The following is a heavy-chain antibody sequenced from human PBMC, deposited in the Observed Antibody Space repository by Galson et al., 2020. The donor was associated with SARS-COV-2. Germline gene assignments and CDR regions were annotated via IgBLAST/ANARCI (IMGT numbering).Heavy chain of an antibody. Sequence: ASVKVSCKASGYTFTSYGISWVRQAPGQGLEWMGWISAYNGNTNYAQKLQGRVTMTTDTSTSTAYMELRSLRSDDTAVYYCARDWRVASAEPCDYWGQGTLVTVSS. CDR1: GYTFTSYG. J-gene: IGHJ4*02. CDR2: ISAYNGNT. D-gene: IGHD6-13*01. CDR3: ARDWRVASAEPCDY. V-gene: IGHV1-18*04.